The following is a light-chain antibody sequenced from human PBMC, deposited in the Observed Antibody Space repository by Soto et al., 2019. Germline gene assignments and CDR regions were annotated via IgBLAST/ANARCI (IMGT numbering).Light chain of an antibody. J-gene: IGLJ1*01. CDR2: EVS. CDR1: GSDVGNYVF. Sequence: QSALTQPASVSGSPGQSITISCTGTGSDVGNYVFVSWYQQYPGKAPKLIIFEVSNRPSGVSDRFSGSKSGSTASLSISGLQSEDEADYYCVSYTSTSTLVFGTGTKPPS. CDR3: VSYTSTSTLV. V-gene: IGLV2-14*01.